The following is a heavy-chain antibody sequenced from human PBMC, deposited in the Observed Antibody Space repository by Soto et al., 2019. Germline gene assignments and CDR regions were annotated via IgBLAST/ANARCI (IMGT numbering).Heavy chain of an antibody. D-gene: IGHD4-17*01. CDR3: ASVDYGGNSAEYFQH. Sequence: QVQLQESGAGLVKPSQTLSLTCTVSGGSISSGGYYWSWIRQHPGKGLEWIGYIYYSGRTYYNPSLQSRVVISVDTSKNQFSLKLSSVTAADTAVYYCASVDYGGNSAEYFQHWGQGTLVTVSS. CDR2: IYYSGRT. J-gene: IGHJ1*01. V-gene: IGHV4-31*03. CDR1: GGSISSGGYY.